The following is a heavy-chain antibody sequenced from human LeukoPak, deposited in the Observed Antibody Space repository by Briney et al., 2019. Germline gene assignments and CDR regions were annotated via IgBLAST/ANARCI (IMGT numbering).Heavy chain of an antibody. CDR2: IYYSGST. CDR3: ARLGSSSWYTYYYYMDV. J-gene: IGHJ6*03. CDR1: GGSISSSSYY. D-gene: IGHD6-13*01. V-gene: IGHV4-61*01. Sequence: SDTLSLTCTVSGGSISSSSYYWSWIRQPPGKGLEWIGYIYYSGSTNYNPSLKSRVTISVDTSKNQFSLKLSSVTAADTAMYYCARLGSSSWYTYYYYMDVWGKGTTVTISS.